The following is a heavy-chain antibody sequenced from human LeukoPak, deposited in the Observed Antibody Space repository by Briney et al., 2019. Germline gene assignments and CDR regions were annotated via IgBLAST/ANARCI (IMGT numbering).Heavy chain of an antibody. CDR2: INRNGGSI. J-gene: IGHJ3*02. D-gene: IGHD6-6*01. V-gene: IGHV3-20*04. CDR1: GFTFNDYG. Sequence: GGSLRLSCAASGFTFNDYGMSWVRQAPGKGLEWVSSINRNGGSIGYADSVKGRFTISRDNAKDSLSLQMNSLGAEDTALYYCARGKGSSSLHAFDIWGQGTMVTVSS. CDR3: ARGKGSSSLHAFDI.